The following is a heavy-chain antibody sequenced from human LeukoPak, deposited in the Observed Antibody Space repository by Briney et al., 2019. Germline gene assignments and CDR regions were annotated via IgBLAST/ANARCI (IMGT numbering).Heavy chain of an antibody. CDR2: IIPILGIA. J-gene: IGHJ5*02. Sequence: SVKVSCKASGGTFSSYAINWVRQAPGQGLEWMGRIIPILGIANYAQKFQGRVTITADKSTSTAYMELSSLRSEDTAVYYCARGGHGWFDPWGQGTLVTVSS. CDR1: GGTFSSYA. CDR3: ARGGHGWFDP. V-gene: IGHV1-69*04.